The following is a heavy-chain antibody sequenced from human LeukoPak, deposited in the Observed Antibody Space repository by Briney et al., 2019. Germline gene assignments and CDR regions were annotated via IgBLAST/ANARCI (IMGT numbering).Heavy chain of an antibody. CDR3: ARGDYVWGSYRSPIDY. J-gene: IGHJ4*02. D-gene: IGHD3-16*02. Sequence: ASVKVSCKASGGTFSSYAISWVRQAPGQGLEWMGGIIPIFGTANYAQKFQGRVTITADKSTSTAYMELSSLRSEDTAVYYCARGDYVWGSYRSPIDYWGQGTLVTVSS. CDR1: GGTFSSYA. V-gene: IGHV1-69*06. CDR2: IIPIFGTA.